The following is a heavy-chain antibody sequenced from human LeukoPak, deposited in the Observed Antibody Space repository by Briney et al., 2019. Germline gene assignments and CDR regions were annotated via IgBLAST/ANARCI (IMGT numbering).Heavy chain of an antibody. D-gene: IGHD3-3*01. CDR3: ARMSGITIFGVVNPTLYYYYGMDV. CDR1: GYTFTSYG. CDR2: ISAYNGNT. V-gene: IGHV1-18*01. Sequence: ASVKVSCTASGYTFTSYGISWVRQAPGQGLEWMGWISAYNGNTNYAQKLQGRVTMTTDTSTSTAYMELRSLRSDDTAVYYCARMSGITIFGVVNPTLYYYYGMDVWGQGTTVTVSS. J-gene: IGHJ6*02.